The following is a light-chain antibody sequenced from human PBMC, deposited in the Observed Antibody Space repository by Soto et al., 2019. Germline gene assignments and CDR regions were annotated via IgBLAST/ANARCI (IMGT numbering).Light chain of an antibody. CDR1: QTIDTN. Sequence: EIVMTQSPGTLSVSPGERATLSCRASQTIDTNLAWYQQKPGQAPRLLIFGASTRATGIPARFSGSGSGTEFSLTITSPQSEDFALYYCQQYNNRPPWTFGQGTKVEVK. CDR2: GAS. CDR3: QQYNNRPPWT. J-gene: IGKJ1*01. V-gene: IGKV3-15*01.